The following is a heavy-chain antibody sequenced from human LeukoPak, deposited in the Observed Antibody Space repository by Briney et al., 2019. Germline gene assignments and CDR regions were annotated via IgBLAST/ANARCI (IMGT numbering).Heavy chain of an antibody. CDR2: ISSSSSYI. CDR3: ARPPIAAAGTGPGY. CDR1: GFTFSSYS. J-gene: IGHJ4*02. V-gene: IGHV3-21*01. Sequence: GGSLRLSCAASGFTFSSYSMNWVRQALGKGLEWVSSISSSSSYIYYADSVKGRFTISRDNAKNSLYLQMNSLRAEDTAVYYCARPPIAAAGTGPGYWGQGTLVTVSS. D-gene: IGHD6-13*01.